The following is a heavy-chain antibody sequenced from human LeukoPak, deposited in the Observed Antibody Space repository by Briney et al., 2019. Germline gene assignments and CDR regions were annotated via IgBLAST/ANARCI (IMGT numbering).Heavy chain of an antibody. CDR2: VSESGST. D-gene: IGHD4-17*01. V-gene: IGHV4-34*01. Sequence: SEALSLTCAVYGGSFSGYYWSWLCLPPGPGLEWVGEVSESGSTNYNPSLTSRVTISVDMSKHKYHLTLSLVAAADPAVSYCARGSDYCDYVAYAFVIWGEGAIVTLS. J-gene: IGHJ3*02. CDR1: GGSFSGYY. CDR3: ARGSDYCDYVAYAFVI.